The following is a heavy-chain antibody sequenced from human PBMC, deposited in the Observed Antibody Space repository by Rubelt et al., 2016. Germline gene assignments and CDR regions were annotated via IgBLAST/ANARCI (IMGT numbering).Heavy chain of an antibody. Sequence: GKGLEWVSAISGSGGSTYYADSVKGRFTISRDNSKNTLYLQMNSLRAEDTAVYYCAKGSGSWPPLGFVYWGQGTLVTVSS. V-gene: IGHV3-23*01. CDR2: ISGSGGST. J-gene: IGHJ4*02. CDR3: AKGSGSWPPLGFVY. D-gene: IGHD3-10*01.